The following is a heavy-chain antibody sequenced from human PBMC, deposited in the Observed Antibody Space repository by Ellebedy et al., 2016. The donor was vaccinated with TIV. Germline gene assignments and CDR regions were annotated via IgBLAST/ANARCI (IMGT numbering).Heavy chain of an antibody. V-gene: IGHV3-23*01. J-gene: IGHJ5*02. CDR2: ISGSGGST. Sequence: GESLKISCAASGFTFSSYAMSWVRQAPGKGLERVAGISGSGGSTYHADSAKGRFTISRDNSKNTAYLQMNSLRAEDTAVYYCAKAGSSYCSGGSGYSLAWGQGTLVTVSS. CDR1: GFTFSSYA. CDR3: AKAGSSYCSGGSGYSLA. D-gene: IGHD2-15*01.